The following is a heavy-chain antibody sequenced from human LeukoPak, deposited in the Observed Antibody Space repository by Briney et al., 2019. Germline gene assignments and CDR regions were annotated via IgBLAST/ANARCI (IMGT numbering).Heavy chain of an antibody. CDR3: ARGVRGYCSSTSCYVFDY. D-gene: IGHD2-2*01. V-gene: IGHV1-18*01. CDR2: ISAYNGNT. CDR1: GYTFTSYG. J-gene: IGHJ4*02. Sequence: ASVKVSCNASGYTFTSYGISWVRQAPGQGLEWMGWISAYNGNTNYAQKLQGRVTMTTDTSTSTAYMELRSLRSDDTAVYYCARGVRGYCSSTSCYVFDYWGQGTLVTVSS.